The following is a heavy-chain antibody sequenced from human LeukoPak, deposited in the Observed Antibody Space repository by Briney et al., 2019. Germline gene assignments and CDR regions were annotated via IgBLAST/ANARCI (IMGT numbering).Heavy chain of an antibody. Sequence: GESLKISCKGSGYSFTSYWIGWVRQMPGKGLEWMGIIYPGDSDTRYSPFFQGQVTISADKSISTAYLQWSSLKASDTAMYYCARGDYGDYRGTNFDYWGQGTLVTVSS. D-gene: IGHD4-17*01. CDR3: ARGDYGDYRGTNFDY. CDR2: IYPGDSDT. J-gene: IGHJ4*02. V-gene: IGHV5-51*01. CDR1: GYSFTSYW.